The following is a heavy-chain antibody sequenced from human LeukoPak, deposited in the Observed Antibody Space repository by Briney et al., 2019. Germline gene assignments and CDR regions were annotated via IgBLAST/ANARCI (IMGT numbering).Heavy chain of an antibody. CDR2: ISAYNGNT. Sequence: ASVKVSCKASGYAFTSYGISWVRQAPGQGLEWMGWISAYNGNTNYAQKLQGRVTMTTDTSTSTAYMELRSLRSDDTAVYYCARDLSFGAPYNWFDPWGQGTLVTVSS. D-gene: IGHD3-10*01. V-gene: IGHV1-18*01. CDR3: ARDLSFGAPYNWFDP. CDR1: GYAFTSYG. J-gene: IGHJ5*02.